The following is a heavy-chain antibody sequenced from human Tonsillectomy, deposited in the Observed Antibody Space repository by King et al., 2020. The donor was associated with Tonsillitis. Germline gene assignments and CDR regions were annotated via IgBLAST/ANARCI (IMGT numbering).Heavy chain of an antibody. CDR2: IYYSWST. J-gene: IGHJ3*02. CDR3: ARRATGIVVVPATRDAFDI. Sequence: VQLQESGPGLVQPSETLSLTCKVSGGSISSSSYFWDWIRQPPGKGLEWIGCIYYSWSTYYNPSLKSPVTISVDTSKTQFSLKLSSVTAADTAVYYCARRATGIVVVPATRDAFDIWGQGTMVTVSS. V-gene: IGHV4-39*01. CDR1: GGSISSSSYF. D-gene: IGHD2-2*01.